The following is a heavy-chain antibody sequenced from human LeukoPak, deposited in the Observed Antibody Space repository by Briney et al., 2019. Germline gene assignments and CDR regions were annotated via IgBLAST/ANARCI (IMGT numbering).Heavy chain of an antibody. CDR1: GFTFSSYA. CDR3: ARDLVRGADY. D-gene: IGHD3-10*01. Sequence: GGSLRLSCAASGFTFSSYAMHWVRQAPGKGLEWVAVISYDGSNKYYADSVKGRFTISRDNSKNTLYLQMNSLRAEDTAVYYCARDLVRGADYWGQGTLVTVSS. CDR2: ISYDGSNK. J-gene: IGHJ4*02. V-gene: IGHV3-30-3*01.